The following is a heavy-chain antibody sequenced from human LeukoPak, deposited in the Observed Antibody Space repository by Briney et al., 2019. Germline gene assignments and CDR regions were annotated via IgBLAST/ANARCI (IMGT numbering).Heavy chain of an antibody. CDR2: IYYSGST. J-gene: IGHJ3*02. V-gene: IGHV4-59*01. CDR3: ARDSRFSSIAARYLDVFDI. Sequence: SETLSLTCTVSGGSISSYYWSWIRQPPGKGLEWIGCIYYSGSTEYNPSLKSRVTISVDTSKNQFSLKLRSVTAADTAVYYCARDSRFSSIAARYLDVFDIWGQGAVVPVSS. CDR1: GGSISSYY. D-gene: IGHD6-6*01.